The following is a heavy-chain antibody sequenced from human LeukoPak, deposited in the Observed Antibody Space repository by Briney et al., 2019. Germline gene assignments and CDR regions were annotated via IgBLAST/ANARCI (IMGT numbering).Heavy chain of an antibody. V-gene: IGHV4-59*01. D-gene: IGHD1-26*01. CDR1: GGSISSYY. CDR2: IYYSGST. CDR3: ARGPKWELFDY. Sequence: SETLSLTCTVSGGSISSYYWSWLRQPPGKGLEWIGYIYYSGSTNSNPSLKSRVTISVDTSKNQFSLKLSSVTAADTAVYYCARGPKWELFDYWGQGTLVTVSS. J-gene: IGHJ4*02.